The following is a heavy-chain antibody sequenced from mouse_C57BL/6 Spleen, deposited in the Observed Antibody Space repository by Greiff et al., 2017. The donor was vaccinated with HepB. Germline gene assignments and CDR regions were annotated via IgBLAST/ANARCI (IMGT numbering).Heavy chain of an antibody. J-gene: IGHJ3*01. V-gene: IGHV3-6*01. CDR3: ARDPSYDYDGSGFAY. D-gene: IGHD2-4*01. CDR2: ISYDGSN. Sequence: EVKLMESGPGLVKPSQSLSLTCSVTGYSITSGYYWNWIRQFPGNKLEWMGYISYDGSNNYNPSLKNRISITRDTSKNQFFLKLNSVTTEDTATYYCARDPSYDYDGSGFAYWGQGTLVTVSA. CDR1: GYSITSGYY.